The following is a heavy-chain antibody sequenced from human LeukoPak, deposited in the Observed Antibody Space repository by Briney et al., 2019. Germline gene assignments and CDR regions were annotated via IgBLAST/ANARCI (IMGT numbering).Heavy chain of an antibody. V-gene: IGHV1-18*04. D-gene: IGHD3-22*01. J-gene: IGHJ4*02. CDR1: GYTFTGYY. Sequence: ASVKVSCKASGYTFTGYYMHWVRQAPGQGLEWMGWISAYNGNTNYAQKLQGRVTMTTDTSTSTAYMELRSLRSDDTAVYYCARDYDSSGYYRYWGQGTLVTVSS. CDR2: ISAYNGNT. CDR3: ARDYDSSGYYRY.